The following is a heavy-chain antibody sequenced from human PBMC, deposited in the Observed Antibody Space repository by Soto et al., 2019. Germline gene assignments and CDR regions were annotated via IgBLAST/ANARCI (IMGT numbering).Heavy chain of an antibody. CDR3: ARGSTSFDS. CDR2: IIEDGSQK. V-gene: IGHV3-7*01. D-gene: IGHD2-2*01. CDR1: GFTFNTYW. Sequence: PGGSLRLSCSGFTFNTYWMSWVRQAPGKGLEWVANIIEDGSQKNYVDSVRGRFTISRDNAKSSLYLQMNRLRAEDTAVYYCARGSTSFDSWGQGTLVTVSS. J-gene: IGHJ4*02.